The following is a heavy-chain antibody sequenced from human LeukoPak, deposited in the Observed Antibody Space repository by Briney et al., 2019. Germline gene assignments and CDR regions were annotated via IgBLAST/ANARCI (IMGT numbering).Heavy chain of an antibody. CDR1: GFILSSNY. D-gene: IGHD3-10*01. CDR2: LYSGGST. J-gene: IGHJ4*02. Sequence: GGFLRLSCAASGFILSSNYMNWVRQAPGKGLEWVSILYSGGSTYYADSVKGIFTISRDDSKDTLFLQMNSLRAEDTAVYYCTRAAQWTYGFQDYWGQGTLVTVSS. V-gene: IGHV3-66*01. CDR3: TRAAQWTYGFQDY.